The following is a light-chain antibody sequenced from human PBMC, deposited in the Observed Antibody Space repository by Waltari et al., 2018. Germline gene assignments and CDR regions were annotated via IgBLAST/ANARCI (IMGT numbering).Light chain of an antibody. CDR1: NLGHKD. Sequence: SYELTQPPSVSLSPGQTPTITCSGDNLGHKDAYWYQQRPGQSPVLVIYQHNRRPSGIPERFSGSKSGDTATLTISGTQAMDEADYYCQAWDRTTVVFGGGTKLTVL. CDR2: QHN. CDR3: QAWDRTTVV. V-gene: IGLV3-1*01. J-gene: IGLJ2*01.